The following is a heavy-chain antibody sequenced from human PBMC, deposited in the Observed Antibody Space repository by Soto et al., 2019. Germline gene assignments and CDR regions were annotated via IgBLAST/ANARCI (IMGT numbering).Heavy chain of an antibody. CDR2: IYYSGST. D-gene: IGHD3-10*01. V-gene: IGHV4-39*07. CDR3: ARDRPYGSGSYRIYYYGMDV. J-gene: IGHJ6*02. Sequence: PSETLSLTCTVSGGSISSSSYYWGWIRQPPGKGLEWIGSIYYSGSTYYNPSLKSRVTISVDTSKNQFSLKLSSVTAADTAVYYCARDRPYGSGSYRIYYYGMDVWGQGTTVT. CDR1: GGSISSSSYY.